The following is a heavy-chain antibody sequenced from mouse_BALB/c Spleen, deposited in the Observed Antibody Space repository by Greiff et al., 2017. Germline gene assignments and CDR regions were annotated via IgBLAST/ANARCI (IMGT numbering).Heavy chain of an antibody. Sequence: ELVKPGASVKLSCKASGYTFTSYWINWIKQRPGQGLEWIGRIAPGSGSTYYNEMFKGKATLTVDTSSSTAYIQLSSLSSEDSAVYFCAGLRLRYFDVWGAGTTVTVSS. CDR2: IAPGSGST. V-gene: IGHV1S41*01. CDR1: GYTFTSYW. J-gene: IGHJ1*01. CDR3: AGLRLRYFDV. D-gene: IGHD1-2*01.